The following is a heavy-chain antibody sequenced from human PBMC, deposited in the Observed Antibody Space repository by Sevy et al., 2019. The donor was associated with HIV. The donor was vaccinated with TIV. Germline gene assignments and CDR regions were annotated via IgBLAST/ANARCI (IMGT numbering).Heavy chain of an antibody. J-gene: IGHJ4*02. CDR3: ARDDGYTVNWYPGY. Sequence: GGSLRLSCAASAFTFSTYAMHWVRQAPGKGLEWVAVISYDGDTKYYADSVKGRFTISRDNPKNTLYVQMNSLRPEDTAVYYCARDDGYTVNWYPGYWGQGTLVTVSS. CDR1: AFTFSTYA. CDR2: ISYDGDTK. D-gene: IGHD3-16*01. V-gene: IGHV3-30*04.